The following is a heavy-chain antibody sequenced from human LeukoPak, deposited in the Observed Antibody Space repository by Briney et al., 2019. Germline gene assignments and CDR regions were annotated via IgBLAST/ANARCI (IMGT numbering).Heavy chain of an antibody. J-gene: IGHJ3*02. CDR1: GFTFSSYA. CDR2: ISGSGGST. D-gene: IGHD6-19*01. V-gene: IGHV3-23*01. Sequence: PGGSLRLSCAASGFTFSSYAMSWVRQAPGKGLEWVSAISGSGGSTYYADSVKGRFTISRDNSKNTLYLQMNSLRAEDTAVYYCAKGGRGSGWPKALGAFDIWGQGTMVTVSS. CDR3: AKGGRGSGWPKALGAFDI.